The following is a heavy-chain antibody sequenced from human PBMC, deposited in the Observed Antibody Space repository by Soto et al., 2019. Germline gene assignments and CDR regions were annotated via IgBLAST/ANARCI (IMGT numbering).Heavy chain of an antibody. CDR3: VKNSGWFNS. CDR2: IEGSGTIT. D-gene: IGHD3-10*01. CDR1: GFMFSTTD. J-gene: IGHJ5*01. Sequence: VGSLRLSGAASGFMFSTTDMSWVRQAPGKGLEWVTTIEGSGTITYYADSVRGRFTISRDNSKNTVYLQMDSLTADDTAVYYCVKNSGWFNSWGQGTPVTSPQ. V-gene: IGHV3-23*01.